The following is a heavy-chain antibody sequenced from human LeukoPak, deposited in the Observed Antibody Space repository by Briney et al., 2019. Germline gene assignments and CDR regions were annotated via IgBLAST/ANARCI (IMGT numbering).Heavy chain of an antibody. D-gene: IGHD6-6*01. J-gene: IGHJ4*02. Sequence: GGSLRLSCAASGFTFSSYSMNWVRQAPGKGLEWVSYISSSSSTIYYADSVKGRFTISRDNAKNSLYLQMNSLRAEDTAVYYCARDGEQLVGYYFDYWGQGTLVTVSS. CDR2: ISSSSSTI. CDR1: GFTFSSYS. V-gene: IGHV3-48*01. CDR3: ARDGEQLVGYYFDY.